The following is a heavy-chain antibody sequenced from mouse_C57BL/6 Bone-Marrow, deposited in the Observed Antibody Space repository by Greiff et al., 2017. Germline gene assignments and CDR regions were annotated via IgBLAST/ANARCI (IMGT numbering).Heavy chain of an antibody. CDR3: ATNVGFDY. V-gene: IGHV1-4*01. Sequence: VQLQQSGAELARPGASVKMSCKASGYTFTSYTMHWVKQRPGQGLEWIGYINPSSGYTKYNQKFKDKATLTADKSSSTDYMQLSSLTSEDSAVYCCATNVGFDYWGQGTTLTVSS. J-gene: IGHJ2*01. D-gene: IGHD3-3*01. CDR2: INPSSGYT. CDR1: GYTFTSYT.